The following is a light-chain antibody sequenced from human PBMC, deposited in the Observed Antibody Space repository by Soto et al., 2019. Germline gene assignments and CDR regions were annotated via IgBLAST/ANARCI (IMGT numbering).Light chain of an antibody. CDR1: TSDIGSNY. CDR2: QNN. V-gene: IGLV1-51*02. CDR3: ATWDSSLSIWV. J-gene: IGLJ3*02. Sequence: QSVLTQPPSVSAAPGQTVSISCSGSTSDIGSNYVSWYQQFSQTAPQLLIYQNNKRPSGIPDRFSGSKSGASATLGITGVQTGDEAAYYCATWDSSLSIWVFGGGTKLTVL.